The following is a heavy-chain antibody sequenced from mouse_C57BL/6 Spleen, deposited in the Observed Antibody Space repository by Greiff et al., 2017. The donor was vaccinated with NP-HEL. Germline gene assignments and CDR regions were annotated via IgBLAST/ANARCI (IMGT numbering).Heavy chain of an antibody. CDR3: AADYYGSSYGYFDV. CDR2: INPYNGGT. D-gene: IGHD1-1*01. J-gene: IGHJ1*03. CDR1: GYTFTDYY. V-gene: IGHV1-19*01. Sequence: VQLKESGPVLVKPGASVKMSCKASGYTFTDYYMNWVKQSHGQSLEWIGVINPYNGGTSYNQKFKGKATLTVDKSSSTAYLELNSLTAEDSAVYYCAADYYGSSYGYFDVWGTGTTVTVSS.